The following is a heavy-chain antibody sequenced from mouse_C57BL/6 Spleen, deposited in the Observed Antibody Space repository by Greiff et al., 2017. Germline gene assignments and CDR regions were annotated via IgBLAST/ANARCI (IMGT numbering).Heavy chain of an antibody. CDR3: AIPYYYGRSH. V-gene: IGHV1-26*01. Sequence: EVKLVESGPELVKPGASVKISCKASGYTFTDYYMNWVKQSHGKSLEWIGDINPNNGGTSYNQKFKGKATLTVDKSSSTAYMELRSLTSEDSAVYYCAIPYYYGRSHWGQGTSVTVS. CDR2: INPNNGGT. J-gene: IGHJ4*01. CDR1: GYTFTDYY. D-gene: IGHD1-1*01.